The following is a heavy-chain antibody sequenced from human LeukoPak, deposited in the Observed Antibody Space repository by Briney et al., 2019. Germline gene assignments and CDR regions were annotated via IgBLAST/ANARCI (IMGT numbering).Heavy chain of an antibody. D-gene: IGHD3-22*01. CDR1: GFTLSSYS. V-gene: IGHV3-21*01. CDR3: ARETYYYDSSGYP. CDR2: ISSSSSYI. Sequence: PGGSLRLSCAASGFTLSSYSMNWVRQAPGKGLEWVSSISSSSSYIYYADSVKGRFTISRDNAKNSLYLQMNSLRAEDTAVYYCARETYYYDSSGYPWGQGTLVTVSS. J-gene: IGHJ5*02.